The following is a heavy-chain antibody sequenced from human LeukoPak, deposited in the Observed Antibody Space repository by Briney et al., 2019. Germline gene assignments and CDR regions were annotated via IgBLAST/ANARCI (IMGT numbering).Heavy chain of an antibody. Sequence: GASVKVSCKASGYTFTSYAMHWVRQAPGQRLEWMGWINAGNGNTKYSQKFQGRVTITRDTSASTAYMELSSLRSEDTAVYYCARSITMIVVVIHNDAFDIWGQGTMVTVSS. V-gene: IGHV1-3*01. CDR1: GYTFTSYA. CDR3: ARSITMIVVVIHNDAFDI. J-gene: IGHJ3*02. CDR2: INAGNGNT. D-gene: IGHD3-22*01.